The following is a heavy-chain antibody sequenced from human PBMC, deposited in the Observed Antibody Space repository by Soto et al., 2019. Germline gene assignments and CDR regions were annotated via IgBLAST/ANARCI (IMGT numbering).Heavy chain of an antibody. CDR1: GFAVSSKY. CDR2: IYGGGTT. Sequence: EVQLVESGGGWIQPGGSLRLSCAASGFAVSSKYMTWVRQAPGKGLEWVSVIYGGGTTYYADSVKGRFTTSRDTSKNTLYLQMNSLRAEDAAVYYCVQTTGWPGFDFWGRGTLVTVSS. D-gene: IGHD6-19*01. V-gene: IGHV3-53*01. CDR3: VQTTGWPGFDF. J-gene: IGHJ4*02.